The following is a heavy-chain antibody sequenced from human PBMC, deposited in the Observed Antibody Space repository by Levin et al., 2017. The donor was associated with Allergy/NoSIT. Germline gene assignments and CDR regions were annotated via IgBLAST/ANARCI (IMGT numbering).Heavy chain of an antibody. CDR2: TRKKVNGYTT. J-gene: IGHJ4*02. V-gene: IGHV3-72*01. Sequence: GESLKISCAASGFTFSDYYMDWVRQAPGEGLEWVGRTRKKVNGYTTEYAASVKGRFTISRDDSRDSLYLQMNSLKVEDTAVYYCARVFWSGSYAAEKQKLYYFDYWGQGALVTVSS. D-gene: IGHD3-3*01. CDR1: GFTFSDYY. CDR3: ARVFWSGSYAAEKQKLYYFDY.